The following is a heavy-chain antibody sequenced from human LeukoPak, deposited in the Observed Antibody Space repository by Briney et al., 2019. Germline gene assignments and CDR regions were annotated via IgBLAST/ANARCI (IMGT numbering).Heavy chain of an antibody. CDR2: IPYDGSNK. Sequence: GRSLRLSCAASGFTFSSYGMHWVRQAPGKGLEWVAVIPYDGSNKYYADSVKGRFTISRDNSKNTLYLQMNSLRAEDTAVYYCAKSPIAVAGYGIYYWGQGTLVTVST. CDR1: GFTFSSYG. CDR3: AKSPIAVAGYGIYY. V-gene: IGHV3-30*18. J-gene: IGHJ4*02. D-gene: IGHD6-19*01.